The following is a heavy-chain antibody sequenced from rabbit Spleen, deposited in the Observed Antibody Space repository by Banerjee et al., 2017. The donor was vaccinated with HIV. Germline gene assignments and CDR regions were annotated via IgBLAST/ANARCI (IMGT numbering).Heavy chain of an antibody. CDR1: GVSFSNRYV. D-gene: IGHD1-1*01. CDR3: ARDLIGIIGWNFYL. Sequence: EQLEESGGGLVQPEGSLTLTCTASGVSFSNRYVMSWVRQAPGKGLEWIGCIGSNSDNTVYATWAKGRFTISRTSSITVTLQMTSLTAADTATYFCARDLIGIIGWNFYLWGQGTLVTVS. V-gene: IGHV1S45*01. J-gene: IGHJ6*01. CDR2: IGSNSDNT.